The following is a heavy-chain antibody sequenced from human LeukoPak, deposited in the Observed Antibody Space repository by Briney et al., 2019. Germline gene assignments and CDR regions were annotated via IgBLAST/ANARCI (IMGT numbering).Heavy chain of an antibody. CDR3: AKLGDYDFWSGSFLFDY. J-gene: IGHJ4*02. D-gene: IGHD3-3*01. Sequence: PGGSLRLSCAASGFSFSSYAMSWVRQAPGKGLEWVSAIRGSGGSTYYADSVKGRFTISRDNSKNTLYLQMNSLRAEDTAVYYCAKLGDYDFWSGSFLFDYWGQGTLVTVSS. V-gene: IGHV3-23*01. CDR1: GFSFSSYA. CDR2: IRGSGGST.